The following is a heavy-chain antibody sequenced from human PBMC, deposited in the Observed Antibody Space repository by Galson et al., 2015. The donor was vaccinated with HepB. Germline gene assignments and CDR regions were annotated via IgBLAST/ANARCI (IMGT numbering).Heavy chain of an antibody. D-gene: IGHD3-16*01. CDR2: TYYRSKWYN. CDR3: ARESLPLGGPFDAFDI. J-gene: IGHJ3*02. V-gene: IGHV6-1*01. Sequence: CAISGDSVSSNSAAWNWIRQSPSRGLEWLGRTYYRSKWYNDYAVSVKSRITINPDTSKNQFSLQLNSVTPEDTAVYYCARESLPLGGPFDAFDIWGQGTMVTVSS. CDR1: GDSVSSNSAA.